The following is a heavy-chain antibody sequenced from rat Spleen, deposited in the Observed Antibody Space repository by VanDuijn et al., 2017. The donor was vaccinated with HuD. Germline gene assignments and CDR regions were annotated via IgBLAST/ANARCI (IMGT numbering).Heavy chain of an antibody. J-gene: IGHJ2*01. Sequence: EVQLVESDGGLVQPGRSLKLSCAASGFTFSDYYMAWVRQAPTKGLEWVATISYDGSSTYHRDSVKGRFTISRDNAKNTLYLQMDSLRSEDTATYYCTRGGGFDYWGQGVMVTVSS. V-gene: IGHV5-29*01. CDR1: GFTFSDYY. CDR3: TRGGGFDY. CDR2: ISYDGSST.